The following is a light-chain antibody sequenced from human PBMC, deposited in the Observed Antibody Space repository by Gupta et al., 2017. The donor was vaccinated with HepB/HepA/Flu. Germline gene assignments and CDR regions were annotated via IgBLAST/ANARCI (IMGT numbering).Light chain of an antibody. CDR3: QVWDSTSDHVL. V-gene: IGLV3-21*03. CDR1: NIGSES. CDR2: DDS. J-gene: IGLJ2*01. Sequence: SSVLTQSPSVSVSPGKPARITFGANNIGSESVHWYQQKPGQAPVLVVYDDSDRPSGIPERFSGSNSGNTATLTISRVEAGDEADYYCQVWDSTSDHVLFGGGTKLTVL.